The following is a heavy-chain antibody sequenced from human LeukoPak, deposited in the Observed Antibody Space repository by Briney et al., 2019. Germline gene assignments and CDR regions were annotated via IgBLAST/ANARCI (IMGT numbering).Heavy chain of an antibody. Sequence: ASVKVSCKASGYTFTGYYIHWVRQAPGQGLEWMGWINPNGGDTNYAQKFQGRVTMTRDTSISTAYMEMSRLRFDDTAVYYCRCGGHGYLTLDYGGREPWSPSPQ. V-gene: IGHV1-2*02. D-gene: IGHD3-22*01. CDR2: INPNGGDT. CDR3: RCGGHGYLTLDY. CDR1: GYTFTGYY. J-gene: IGHJ4*02.